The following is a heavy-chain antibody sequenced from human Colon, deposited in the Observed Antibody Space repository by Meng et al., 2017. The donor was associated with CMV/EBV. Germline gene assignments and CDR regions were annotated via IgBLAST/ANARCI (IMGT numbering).Heavy chain of an antibody. D-gene: IGHD2/OR15-2a*01. V-gene: IGHV3-9*01. CDR3: VKDSFSDTRNFDS. Sequence: GGSLRLSCAASGFSFDQYAMHWVRQAPGKGLEWVSGISWNSGSVGYSDSVEGRFTIYRDNTQETVYLQMNNLRPEDTAFYYCVKDSFSDTRNFDSWGQGTLVTVSS. J-gene: IGHJ4*02. CDR1: GFSFDQYA. CDR2: ISWNSGSV.